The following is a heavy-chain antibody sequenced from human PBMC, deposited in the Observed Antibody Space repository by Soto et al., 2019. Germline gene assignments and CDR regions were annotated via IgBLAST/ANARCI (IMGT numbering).Heavy chain of an antibody. V-gene: IGHV4-39*01. CDR3: ARRTRGWEAAFDY. CDR1: GGSISSSSYY. Sequence: PSETLSLTCTVSGGSISSSSYYWGWIRQPPGKGLEWIGSIYYSGTTYYNPSLKSRVTTSVDTSKNQFSLKLSSVTAADTAVYYCARRTRGWEAAFDYWGQGTLVTVSS. CDR2: IYYSGTT. D-gene: IGHD6-19*01. J-gene: IGHJ4*02.